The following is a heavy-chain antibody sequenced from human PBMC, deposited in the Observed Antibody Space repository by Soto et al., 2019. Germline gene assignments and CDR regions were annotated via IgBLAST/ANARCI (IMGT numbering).Heavy chain of an antibody. D-gene: IGHD2-21*01. CDR1: GFTFSNSA. Sequence: GALRLSCAASGFTFSNSAMTWVRQAPAKGLEWVSTIRDSDSGGSTFYADSVKGRFTISRDDSKNTLYLQMSSLRAEDTAMYYCAKVRVGIDVDFDYWGQGALVTFSS. CDR3: AKVRVGIDVDFDY. V-gene: IGHV3-23*01. J-gene: IGHJ4*02. CDR2: IRDSDSGGST.